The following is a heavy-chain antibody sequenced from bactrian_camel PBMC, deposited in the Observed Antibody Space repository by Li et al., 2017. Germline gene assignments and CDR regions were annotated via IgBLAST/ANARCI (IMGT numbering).Heavy chain of an antibody. CDR1: AITLANSD. Sequence: QLGECVGVSVQAGEILRHSCTSSAITLANSDMAWYRLRPRSECELVASIRRDGTPYYADSVNGRFAISEDKAKNTVDLQMNALKPEDTAMYYCAADCCSWKHIFYWGQETQVTVS. J-gene: IGHJ4*01. CDR2: IRRDGTP. CDR3: AADCCSWKHIFY. D-gene: IGHD3*01. V-gene: IGHV3S55*01.